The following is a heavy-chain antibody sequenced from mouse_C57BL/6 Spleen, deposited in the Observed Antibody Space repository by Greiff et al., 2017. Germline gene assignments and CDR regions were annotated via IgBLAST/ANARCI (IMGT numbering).Heavy chain of an antibody. D-gene: IGHD2-4*01. CDR1: GYTFTSYW. J-gene: IGHJ3*01. CDR3: AIRLCDYEGFAY. CDR2: IHPSDSDT. Sequence: QVQLQQPGAELVKPGASVKVSCKASGYTFTSYWMHWVKQRPGQGLEWIGRIHPSDSDTNYNQKFKGKATLTVAKSSSTAYMHLSSLISGDSGVYYCAIRLCDYEGFAYWGKGTLVTVSA. V-gene: IGHV1-74*01.